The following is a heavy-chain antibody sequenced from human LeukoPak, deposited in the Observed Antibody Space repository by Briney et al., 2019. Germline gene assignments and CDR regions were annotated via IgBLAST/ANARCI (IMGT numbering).Heavy chain of an antibody. CDR1: GGTFSSYT. Sequence: GASMKVSCKASGGTFSSYTISWVRQAPGQGLEWMGRIIPILGIANYAQKFQGRVTIIADKSTSTAYMELSSLRSEDTAVYYRARDLGYCSSTSCVHDYWGQGTLVTVSS. V-gene: IGHV1-69*04. CDR3: ARDLGYCSSTSCVHDY. CDR2: IIPILGIA. D-gene: IGHD2-2*01. J-gene: IGHJ4*02.